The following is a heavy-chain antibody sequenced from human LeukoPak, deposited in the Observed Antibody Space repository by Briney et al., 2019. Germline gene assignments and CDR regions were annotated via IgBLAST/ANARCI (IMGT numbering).Heavy chain of an antibody. Sequence: PPGGSLRLSCAASGFTFSSSAMVWVRPAPGKGLEWVSGINNSGGRAYYADSVKGRFTISRDNSKNTLYLQMNSLGVEDTAIYYCAKDMEEGGTYYLDYWGQGTLVTVSP. D-gene: IGHD1-26*01. CDR2: INNSGGRA. CDR1: GFTFSSSA. CDR3: AKDMEEGGTYYLDY. V-gene: IGHV3-23*01. J-gene: IGHJ4*02.